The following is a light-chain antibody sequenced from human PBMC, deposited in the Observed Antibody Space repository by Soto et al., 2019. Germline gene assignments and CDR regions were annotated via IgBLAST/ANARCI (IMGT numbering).Light chain of an antibody. Sequence: EIVLTQSPGTLSLSPGERATLSCRASQSVSSDYLAWYQQKPGQAPRLLLYGASNRATGIPDRFSGSGSGIYFTLTTSRLEPEDFAVYSCQQYGSSPYTFGQGTKLEI. CDR1: QSVSSDY. V-gene: IGKV3-20*01. CDR3: QQYGSSPYT. J-gene: IGKJ2*01. CDR2: GAS.